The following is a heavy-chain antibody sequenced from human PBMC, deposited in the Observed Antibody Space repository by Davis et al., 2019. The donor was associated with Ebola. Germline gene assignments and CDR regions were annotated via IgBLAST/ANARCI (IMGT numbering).Heavy chain of an antibody. CDR1: GGSFSGYY. D-gene: IGHD6-13*01. Sequence: GSLRLSCAVYGGSFSGYYWSWIRQPPGRGLEWIGEINHRGSTNYNPSLKSRVTISVDTSKNQFSLKVTSVTAADTAVYYCARGLGMGWFDPWGQGTLVTVS. J-gene: IGHJ5*02. CDR3: ARGLGMGWFDP. V-gene: IGHV4-34*01. CDR2: INHRGST.